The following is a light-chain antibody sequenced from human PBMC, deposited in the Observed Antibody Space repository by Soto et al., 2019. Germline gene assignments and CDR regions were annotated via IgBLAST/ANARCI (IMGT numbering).Light chain of an antibody. CDR3: HQFGYSPRT. J-gene: IGKJ1*01. CDR1: QTVNSDY. V-gene: IGKV3-20*01. Sequence: EIVLTQSPGTLSLSPGETATLSCSASQTVNSDYLAWFQQRPGQAPRLLIFATSRRATDIPDRFSGSVSGTDFTLAIRRLEPEDFAVYYCHQFGYSPRTFGQGTKVE. CDR2: ATS.